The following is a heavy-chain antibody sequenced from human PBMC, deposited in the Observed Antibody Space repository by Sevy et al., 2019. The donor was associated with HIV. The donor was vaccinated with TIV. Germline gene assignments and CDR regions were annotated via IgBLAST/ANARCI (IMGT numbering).Heavy chain of an antibody. CDR1: GFTFSNYG. CDR2: IRNDGSNK. Sequence: GGSLRLSCAASGFTFSNYGMHWVRQAPGKGLEWVAVIRNDGSNKYYADSVKGRFTISRDNSKNRPYLQMNSLSVEDTAEYFCTRGGDFNGGIAKRDFDYWGQGTLVTVSS. CDR3: TRGGDFNGGIAKRDFDY. J-gene: IGHJ4*02. D-gene: IGHD2-21*02. V-gene: IGHV3-33*08.